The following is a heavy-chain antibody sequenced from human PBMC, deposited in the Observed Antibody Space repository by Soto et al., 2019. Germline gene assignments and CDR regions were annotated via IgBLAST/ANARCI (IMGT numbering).Heavy chain of an antibody. CDR1: GYSFTSYW. D-gene: IGHD6-13*01. CDR2: IYPGDSDT. V-gene: IGHV5-51*01. J-gene: IGHJ6*04. Sequence: GESLKISCKGSGYSFTSYWIGWVRQMPGKGLEWMGIIYPGDSDTRYSPSFQSQVTISAHKSISTAYLQWSSLKASDTAMYYCARTSAAGKYYYGMDVWGEATKVTVSS. CDR3: ARTSAAGKYYYGMDV.